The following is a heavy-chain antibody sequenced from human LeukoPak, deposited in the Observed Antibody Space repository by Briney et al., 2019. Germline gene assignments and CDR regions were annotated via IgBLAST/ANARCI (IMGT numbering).Heavy chain of an antibody. D-gene: IGHD1-1*01. CDR3: AGAGYYYYGMDV. CDR2: MNPNSGNT. CDR1: GYTFTSYD. J-gene: IGHJ6*02. Sequence: ASVTVSCKASGYTFTSYDINWVRQATGQGLEWMGWMNPNSGNTGYAQKFQGRVTMTRNTSISTAYMELSSLRSEDTAVYYCAGAGYYYYGMDVWGQGTTVTVSS. V-gene: IGHV1-8*01.